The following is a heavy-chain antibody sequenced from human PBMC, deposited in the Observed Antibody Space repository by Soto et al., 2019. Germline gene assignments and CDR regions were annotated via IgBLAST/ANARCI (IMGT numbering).Heavy chain of an antibody. CDR1: GGTFSRYT. CDR3: ASHFTGVLVLGASPPGGDNYGWDV. D-gene: IGHD2-15*01. CDR2: IIPILDIP. J-gene: IGHJ6*02. Sequence: QVQLVQSGAEVKKPGSSVKVSCKASGGTFSRYTISWVRQAPGQGLEWMGRIIPILDIPNYAQNFQGRVTLPADKAKSTAYMELSSLRSDDTAVYYCASHFTGVLVLGASPPGGDNYGWDVWGQGTTVTVSS. V-gene: IGHV1-69*02.